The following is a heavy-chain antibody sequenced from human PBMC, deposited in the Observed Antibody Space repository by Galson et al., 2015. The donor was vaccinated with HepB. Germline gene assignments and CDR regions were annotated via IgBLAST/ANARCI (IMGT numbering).Heavy chain of an antibody. CDR1: GFTFSTYS. D-gene: IGHD4-23*01. Sequence: SLRLSCAASGFTFSTYSMNWVRQAPGKGLEWVSYISNGDGTIYYADSVKGRFTISRDNARNSLYLQMNSLRDEDTAVYYCARCPGERWPFDYWGQGTLVTVSS. CDR2: ISNGDGTI. V-gene: IGHV3-48*02. CDR3: ARCPGERWPFDY. J-gene: IGHJ4*02.